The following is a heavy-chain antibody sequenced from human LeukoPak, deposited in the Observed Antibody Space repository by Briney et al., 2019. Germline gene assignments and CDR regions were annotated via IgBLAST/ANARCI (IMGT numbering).Heavy chain of an antibody. CDR2: IYSGGST. Sequence: GGSLRLSCAASGFTVSSNYMSWVRQAPGKGLEWVSVIYSGGSTYYADSVKGRFTISRDNSKNTLYLQMNSLRADDTAVYYCARDPSGSYSGYWGQGTLVTVSS. J-gene: IGHJ4*02. CDR1: GFTVSSNY. CDR3: ARDPSGSYSGY. V-gene: IGHV3-66*02. D-gene: IGHD1-26*01.